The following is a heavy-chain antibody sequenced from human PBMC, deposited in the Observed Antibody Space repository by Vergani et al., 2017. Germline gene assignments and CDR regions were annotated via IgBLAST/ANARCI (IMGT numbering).Heavy chain of an antibody. V-gene: IGHV1-46*01. D-gene: IGHD6-13*01. CDR2: INPSGGST. Sequence: QVQLVQSGAEVKKPGASVKVSCKASGYTFTSYSMHWVRQAPGQGLEWMGIINPSGGSTSYAQKFQGRVTMTRDTSTSTVYMELSSLRSEDTAVYYCARVCSDSSSWLGYYYYYMDVWGKGTTVTVSS. CDR3: ARVCSDSSSWLGYYYYYMDV. CDR1: GYTFTSYS. J-gene: IGHJ6*03.